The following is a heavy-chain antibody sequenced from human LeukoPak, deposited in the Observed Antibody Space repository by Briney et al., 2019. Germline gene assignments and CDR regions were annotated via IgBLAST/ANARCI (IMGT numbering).Heavy chain of an antibody. Sequence: SETLSLTCAVYGGSFSGYYWSWIRQPPGKGLEWIGEINHSGSTNYNPSLKSRVTISVDTSKNQFSLKLSSVTAADTAVYYCARSGTFADFWSGYPDYWGQGTLVTVSS. CDR2: INHSGST. D-gene: IGHD3-3*01. J-gene: IGHJ4*02. V-gene: IGHV4-34*01. CDR1: GGSFSGYY. CDR3: ARSGTFADFWSGYPDY.